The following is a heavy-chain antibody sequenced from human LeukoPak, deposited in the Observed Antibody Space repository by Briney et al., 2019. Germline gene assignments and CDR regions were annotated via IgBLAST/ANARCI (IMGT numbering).Heavy chain of an antibody. Sequence: KPSETLSLTCTVSGDSIXSXXXXXXXQPPGXXLXWIGSIYYSGITSYNPSLKSRVIISVQTSKNQFSLRLSFVTAADTAVYYCARDQSGSYIFDYWGQGTLVTVSS. CDR3: ARDQSGSYIFDY. CDR2: IYYSGIT. CDR1: GDSIXSXX. V-gene: IGHV4-59*01. D-gene: IGHD1-26*01. J-gene: IGHJ4*02.